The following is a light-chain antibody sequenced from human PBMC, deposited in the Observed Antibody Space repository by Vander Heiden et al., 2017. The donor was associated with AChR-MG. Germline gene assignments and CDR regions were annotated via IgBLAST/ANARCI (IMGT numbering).Light chain of an antibody. CDR1: SSDVGGYNY. CDR2: DVS. CDR3: SSYTSSGTLV. Sequence: QSALTRPASVSGSPGQSITISCSGTSSDVGGYNYVSWYQQHPGKAPKLMIYDVSYRPSGVSNRFSGSKSDNTASLTISGLQAEDEADYYCSSYTSSGTLVFGGGTKLTVL. V-gene: IGLV2-14*01. J-gene: IGLJ3*02.